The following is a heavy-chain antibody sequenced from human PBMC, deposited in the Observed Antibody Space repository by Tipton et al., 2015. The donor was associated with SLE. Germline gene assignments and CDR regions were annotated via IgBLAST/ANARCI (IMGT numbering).Heavy chain of an antibody. Sequence: TLSLTCAVYGGSFSGYYWSWIRQPPGKGLEWIGEINHSGSTNYNPPLKSRVTISVDTSKNQFSLKLSSVTAADTAVYYCARAPRQQPFDYWGQGTLVTVSS. J-gene: IGHJ4*02. D-gene: IGHD6-13*01. CDR2: INHSGST. CDR3: ARAPRQQPFDY. V-gene: IGHV4-34*01. CDR1: GGSFSGYY.